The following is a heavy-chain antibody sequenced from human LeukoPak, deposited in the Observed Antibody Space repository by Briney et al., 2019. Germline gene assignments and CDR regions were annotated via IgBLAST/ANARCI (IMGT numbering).Heavy chain of an antibody. CDR2: IYHDERT. CDR3: ARVKGSGYRNSIDY. CDR1: GFSVSSLY. D-gene: IGHD3-3*01. Sequence: GGSLRLSCAASGFSVSSLYMSWVRQAPGKGLEWVSVIYHDERTDYADSVRGRFTISRDNSKNTLYLQMNSLRAEDTALYYCARVKGSGYRNSIDYWGQGTLVTVSS. J-gene: IGHJ4*02. V-gene: IGHV3-53*01.